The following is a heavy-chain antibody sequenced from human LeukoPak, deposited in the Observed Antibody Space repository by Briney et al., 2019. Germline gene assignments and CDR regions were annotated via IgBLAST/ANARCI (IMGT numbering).Heavy chain of an antibody. CDR1: GGSISSSNW. J-gene: IGHJ5*02. V-gene: IGHV4-4*02. D-gene: IGHD1-1*01. Sequence: SETLSLTCAVSGGSISSSNWWSWVRQPPGKGLEWIGEIYHSGSTNYNPSLKSRVTISVDKSKNQFSLKLSSVTAADTAVYYCARPTRGRNNWFDPWGQGTLVTVSS. CDR3: ARPTRGRNNWFDP. CDR2: IYHSGST.